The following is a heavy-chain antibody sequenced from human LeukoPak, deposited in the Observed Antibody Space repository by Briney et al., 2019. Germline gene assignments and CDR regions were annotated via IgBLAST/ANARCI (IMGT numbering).Heavy chain of an antibody. V-gene: IGHV3-53*01. CDR1: GFSVSSNY. CDR2: IYRGGRT. D-gene: IGHD6-19*01. CDR3: VTSRDSSGWYPFHH. J-gene: IGHJ1*01. Sequence: GGSLRLSCAASGFSVSSNYMSWVRQAPGKELEWVSVIYRGGRTEYAEYAGSVKGRFTISRDNSKNTLYLQMNSLRAEDTAVYYCVTSRDSSGWYPFHHWGQGTLVTVSS.